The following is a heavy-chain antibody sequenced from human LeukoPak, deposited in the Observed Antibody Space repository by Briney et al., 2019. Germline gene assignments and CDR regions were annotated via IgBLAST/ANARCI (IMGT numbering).Heavy chain of an antibody. D-gene: IGHD3-3*01. CDR2: INPNSGGT. CDR1: GYTFTGYY. V-gene: IGHV1-2*02. J-gene: IGHJ6*02. CDR3: ARGITIFGVVILGHYYYYDMDV. Sequence: ASVKVSCKASGYTFTGYYMHWVRQAPGQGLEWMGWINPNSGGTNYAQKFQGRVTMTRDTSISTAYMELSRLRSDDTAVYYCARGITIFGVVILGHYYYYDMDVWGQGTTVTVPS.